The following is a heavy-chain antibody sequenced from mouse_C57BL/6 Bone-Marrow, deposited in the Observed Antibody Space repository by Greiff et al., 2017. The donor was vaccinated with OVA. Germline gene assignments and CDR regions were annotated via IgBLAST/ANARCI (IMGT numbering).Heavy chain of an antibody. CDR3: ARDYLCDY. V-gene: IGHV5-16*01. CDR1: GFTFSDYY. D-gene: IGHD6-1*01. CDR2: INSDGSST. J-gene: IGHJ2*01. Sequence: EVQPVESEGGLVQPGSSMKLSCTASGFTFSDYYMAWVRQGPEKGLEWVSNINSDGSSTYYLDSFKSRFIISRDNAKNILYLQMSSLESEDTATYYCARDYLCDYWGQGTTLTVSS.